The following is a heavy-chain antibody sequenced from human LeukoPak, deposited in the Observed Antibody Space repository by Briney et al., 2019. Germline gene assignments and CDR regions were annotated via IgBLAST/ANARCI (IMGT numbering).Heavy chain of an antibody. Sequence: SVKVSCKASGGTFSSYAISWVRQAPGQGLEWMGGIIPIFGTANYAQKFQGRVTITTDESTSTAYIELSSLRSEGTAVYYCARDVSSWYDGGGFDYWGQGTLVTVSS. J-gene: IGHJ4*02. V-gene: IGHV1-69*05. CDR3: ARDVSSWYDGGGFDY. CDR1: GGTFSSYA. CDR2: IIPIFGTA. D-gene: IGHD6-13*01.